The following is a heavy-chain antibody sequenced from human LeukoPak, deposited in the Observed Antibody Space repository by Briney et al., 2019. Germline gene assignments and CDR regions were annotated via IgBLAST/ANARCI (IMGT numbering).Heavy chain of an antibody. V-gene: IGHV1-69*05. D-gene: IGHD2-21*02. J-gene: IGHJ4*02. Sequence: ASVKVSRKASGGTFSSYAISWVRQAPGQGLEWMGRIIPIFGTANYAQKFQGRVTITTDESTSTAYMELSSLRSEDTAVYYCAICGGDCYLGYWGQGTLVTVSS. CDR2: IIPIFGTA. CDR3: AICGGDCYLGY. CDR1: GGTFSSYA.